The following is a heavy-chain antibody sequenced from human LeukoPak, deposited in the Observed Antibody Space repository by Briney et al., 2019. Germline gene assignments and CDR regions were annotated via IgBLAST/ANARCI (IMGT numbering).Heavy chain of an antibody. CDR1: GFSFNDYS. CDR2: ISNSGHYN. V-gene: IGHV3-21*01. J-gene: IGHJ4*02. D-gene: IGHD1-26*01. Sequence: GGSLRLSCAASGFSFNDYSMNWVRQAPGKGLEWVSSISNSGHYNYNADSVRGRFTISRDVTRNSLYLQMNSLRAEDTAVYYCAKDQRWESPHYLDSWGQGTLVTVSS. CDR3: AKDQRWESPHYLDS.